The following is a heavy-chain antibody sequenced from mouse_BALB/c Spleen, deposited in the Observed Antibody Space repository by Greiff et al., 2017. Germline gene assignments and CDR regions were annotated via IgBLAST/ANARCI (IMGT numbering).Heavy chain of an antibody. Sequence: EVHLVESGGGLVKPGGSLKLSCAASGFTFSDYYMYWVRQTPEKRLEWVATISDGGSYTYYPDSVKGRFTISRDNAKNNLYLQMSSLKSEDTAMYYCARGYGSKYFDVWGAGTTGTVSS. J-gene: IGHJ1*01. CDR3: ARGYGSKYFDV. CDR2: ISDGGSYT. V-gene: IGHV5-4*02. D-gene: IGHD1-1*01. CDR1: GFTFSDYY.